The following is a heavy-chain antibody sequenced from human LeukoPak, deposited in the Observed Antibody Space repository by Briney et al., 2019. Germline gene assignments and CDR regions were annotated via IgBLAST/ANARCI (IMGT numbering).Heavy chain of an antibody. CDR3: AREPGTDYRKYYFDY. CDR1: GFTVSSNY. V-gene: IGHV3-53*01. Sequence: GGSLRLSCAASGFTVSSNYMSWVRQAPGMGLEWVSVIYSGGTTYYADSVKGRFTISRDNSKNMLYLQMNSLRAEDTAVCYCAREPGTDYRKYYFDYWGQGTLVTVSS. D-gene: IGHD3/OR15-3a*01. CDR2: IYSGGTT. J-gene: IGHJ4*02.